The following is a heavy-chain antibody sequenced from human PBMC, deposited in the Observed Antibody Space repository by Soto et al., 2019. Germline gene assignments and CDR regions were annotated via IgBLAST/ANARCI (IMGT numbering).Heavy chain of an antibody. D-gene: IGHD3-10*01. CDR1: GGSFSGYY. V-gene: IGHV4-34*01. J-gene: IGHJ5*02. Sequence: PSETLSLTCAVYGGSFSGYYWSWIRQPPGKGLEWIGEINHSGSTNYNPARKSRVTISVDTSKNKSSPKLSSVTAADTAVYYCAKGNANYGSGRASWFDPGGQGTLVTAPQ. CDR3: AKGNANYGSGRASWFDP. CDR2: INHSGST.